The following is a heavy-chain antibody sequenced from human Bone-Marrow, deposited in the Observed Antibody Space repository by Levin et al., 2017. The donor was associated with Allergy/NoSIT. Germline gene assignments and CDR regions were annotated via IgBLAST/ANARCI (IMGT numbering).Heavy chain of an antibody. J-gene: IGHJ6*03. V-gene: IGHV1-69*13. Sequence: SVKVSCKASGDTFSRYPFSWVRQAPGQGLEWMGGIIPIFGSAVYPQNFEGRVTITADESTSTAYMELSSLRSDDSAIYYCTRGANNDFTSNYYYYMDVWGKGTTVTVSS. CDR3: TRGANNDFTSNYYYYMDV. D-gene: IGHD1-1*01. CDR1: GDTFSRYP. CDR2: IIPIFGSA.